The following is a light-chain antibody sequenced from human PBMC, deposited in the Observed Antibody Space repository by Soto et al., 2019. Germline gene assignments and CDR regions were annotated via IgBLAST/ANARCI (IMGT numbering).Light chain of an antibody. Sequence: DIHMTQSPSSLSASVGDGVTITCRASQSIGRYLNWYQQRPGRTPSLLIYGASILQSGVPSRFSGSGSGTDFTLTTTSLQPEDFGTYYCQPSYSAPYTFGQGTKLNIK. V-gene: IGKV1-39*01. CDR2: GAS. CDR1: QSIGRY. J-gene: IGKJ2*01. CDR3: QPSYSAPYT.